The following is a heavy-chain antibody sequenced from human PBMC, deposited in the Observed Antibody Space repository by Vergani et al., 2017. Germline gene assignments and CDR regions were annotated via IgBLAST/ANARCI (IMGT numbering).Heavy chain of an antibody. CDR2: IYYSGST. D-gene: IGHD6-6*01. CDR3: ARGLVAARPDRYFDY. Sequence: QVQLQESGPGLVKPSETLSLTCTVSGGSISSYYWSWIRQPPGKGLVWIGYIYYSGSTNYNPSLTSRVTISVDTSKNQFSLKLSSVTAADTAVYYCARGLVAARPDRYFDYWGQGTLVTVSS. CDR1: GGSISSYY. V-gene: IGHV4-59*01. J-gene: IGHJ4*02.